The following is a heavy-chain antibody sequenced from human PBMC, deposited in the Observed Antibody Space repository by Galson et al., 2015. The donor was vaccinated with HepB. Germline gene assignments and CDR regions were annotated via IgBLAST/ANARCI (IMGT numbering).Heavy chain of an antibody. J-gene: IGHJ6*02. CDR2: INSDGSST. Sequence: SLRLSCAASGFTFSSYWMHWVRQAPGKGLVWVSRINSDGSSTSYADSVKGRFTISRDNAKNTLYLQMNSLRAEDTAVYYCAREPTYAPTYYYYGMDVWGQGTTVTVSS. D-gene: IGHD1-1*01. V-gene: IGHV3-74*01. CDR1: GFTFSSYW. CDR3: AREPTYAPTYYYYGMDV.